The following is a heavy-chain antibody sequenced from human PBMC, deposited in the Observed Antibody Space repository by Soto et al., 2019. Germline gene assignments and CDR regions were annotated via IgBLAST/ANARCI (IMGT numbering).Heavy chain of an antibody. CDR1: GFRFSDYY. J-gene: IGHJ3*02. CDR2: ISTRSSTI. Sequence: QVQLVESGGGLVEPGGSLRLSCAASGFRFSDYYMNWIRQAPGKGLEWVSYISTRSSTIYYADSVKGRFTISRDNAKNSLSLQMNRLRAEDPAVYYCSRVVPHYSESTAYSTRDAFDTWGQGTMLTVSS. D-gene: IGHD3-22*01. CDR3: SRVVPHYSESTAYSTRDAFDT. V-gene: IGHV3-11*01.